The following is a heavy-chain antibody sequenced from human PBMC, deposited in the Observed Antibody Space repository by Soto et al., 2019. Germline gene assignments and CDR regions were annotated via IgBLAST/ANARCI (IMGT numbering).Heavy chain of an antibody. D-gene: IGHD3-3*01. V-gene: IGHV1-18*04. CDR3: ARDQVRFLVLSGMDV. CDR1: GYTFTSYG. J-gene: IGHJ6*02. CDR2: ISAYNGNT. Sequence: ASVKVSCKASGYTFTSYGISWVRQAPGQGLEWMGWISAYNGNTNYAQKLQGRVTMTTDTSTSTAYMELRSLRSDDTAVYYCARDQVRFLVLSGMDVWGQGTTVTVSS.